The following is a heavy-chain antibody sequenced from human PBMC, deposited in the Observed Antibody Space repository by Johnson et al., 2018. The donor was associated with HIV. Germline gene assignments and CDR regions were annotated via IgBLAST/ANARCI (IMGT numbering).Heavy chain of an antibody. CDR2: ISHDGSNK. Sequence: EFGGGVVQPGGSLRLSCAASGFDFNIYGMHWVRQAPVRGLEWVAVISHDGSNKYYADSLKGRFTISRDNSKKTLYLQMNSLRVDDKAFDYCAKDQYGGTRRWYVWDAFDSWGQGSMVTVSS. CDR1: GFDFNIYG. CDR3: AKDQYGGTRRWYVWDAFDS. V-gene: IGHV3-33*05. D-gene: IGHD5-24*01. J-gene: IGHJ3*02.